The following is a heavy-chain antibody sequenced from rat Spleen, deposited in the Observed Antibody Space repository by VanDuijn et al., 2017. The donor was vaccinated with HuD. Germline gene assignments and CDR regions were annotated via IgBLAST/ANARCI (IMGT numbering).Heavy chain of an antibody. D-gene: IGHD1-4*01. CDR3: TRAYPGPRGDY. CDR1: GFTFSNYD. V-gene: IGHV5-22*01. J-gene: IGHJ2*01. CDR2: ISYDGSST. Sequence: EVQLVESGGGLVQPGRSMKLSCAASGFTFSNYDMAWVRQAPTKGLEWVASISYDGSSTYYRDSVKGRFTISRDNAKNALYLQMNSLRSEDTATYYCTRAYPGPRGDYWGQGVMVTVSS.